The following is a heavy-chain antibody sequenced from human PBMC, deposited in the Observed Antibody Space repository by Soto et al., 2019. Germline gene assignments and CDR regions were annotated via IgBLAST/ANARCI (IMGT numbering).Heavy chain of an antibody. CDR2: MYPGAADI. CDR1: VYSLSNYW. V-gene: IGHV5-51*07. D-gene: IGHD4-17*01. J-gene: IGHJ3*02. Sequence: PGASQKISYKGSVYSLSNYWISWVHQIPGKGLEWMGIMYPGAADIMYSPSFQGQVIISADKSIGTAYLQWSSLQASDTAMYYCARPIYGGSGAKNPLDIWGQGTMVTVSS. CDR3: ARPIYGGSGAKNPLDI.